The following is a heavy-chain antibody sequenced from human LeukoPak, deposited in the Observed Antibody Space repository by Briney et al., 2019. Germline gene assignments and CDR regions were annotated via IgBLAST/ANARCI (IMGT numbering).Heavy chain of an antibody. J-gene: IGHJ3*02. CDR3: ARAQDTMIPVGAFDI. CDR1: GGSISSGDYY. CDR2: IYYSGST. V-gene: IGHV4-30-4*01. Sequence: SETLPLTCTVSGGSISSGDYYWSWIRQPPGKGLEWIGYIYYSGSTYYNPSLKSRVTISVDTSKNQFSLKLSSVTAADTAVYYCARAQDTMIPVGAFDIWGQGTMVTVSS. D-gene: IGHD3-22*01.